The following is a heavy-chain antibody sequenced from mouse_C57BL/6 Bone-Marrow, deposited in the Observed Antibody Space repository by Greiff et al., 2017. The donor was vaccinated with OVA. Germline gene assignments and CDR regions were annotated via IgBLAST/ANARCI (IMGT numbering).Heavy chain of an antibody. V-gene: IGHV1-55*01. J-gene: IGHJ1*03. CDR3: ASYGRRRDWYFDV. CDR2: IYPGSGST. CDR1: GYTFTSYW. D-gene: IGHD1-1*02. Sequence: VQLQQPGAELVKPGASVKMSCKASGYTFTSYWITWVKQRPGQGLEWIGDIYPGSGSTNYTEKLKSKDTLTVDTSSSTAYMQLSSLTSEDSAVYYCASYGRRRDWYFDVWGTGTTVTVSS.